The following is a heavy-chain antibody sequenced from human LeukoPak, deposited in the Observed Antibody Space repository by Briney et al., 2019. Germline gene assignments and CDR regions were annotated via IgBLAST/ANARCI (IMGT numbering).Heavy chain of an antibody. J-gene: IGHJ6*03. V-gene: IGHV1-46*01. Sequence: ASVKVSCKASGYTFTSYYMHWVRRAPGQGLEWMGIINPSGGSTSYAQKFQGRVTMTRDMSTSTVYMELSSLRSEDTAVYYCARGRILDGPTSRSYYYYYMDVWGKGTTVTVSS. CDR1: GYTFTSYY. CDR3: ARGRILDGPTSRSYYYYYMDV. CDR2: INPSGGST. D-gene: IGHD5-24*01.